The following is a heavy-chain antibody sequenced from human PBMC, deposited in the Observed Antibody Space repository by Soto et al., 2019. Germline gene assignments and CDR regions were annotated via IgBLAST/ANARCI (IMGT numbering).Heavy chain of an antibody. CDR2: INAGNGNT. V-gene: IGHV1-3*01. D-gene: IGHD5-12*01. CDR1: GYTFTSYA. Sequence: ASVKVSCKASGYTFTSYAMHWVRQAPGQRLEWMGWINAGNGNTKYSQKFQGRVTITRDTSASTAYMELSSLRSEDTAVYYCARAGMGMSGYAILDYWGQGTLVTVSS. J-gene: IGHJ4*02. CDR3: ARAGMGMSGYAILDY.